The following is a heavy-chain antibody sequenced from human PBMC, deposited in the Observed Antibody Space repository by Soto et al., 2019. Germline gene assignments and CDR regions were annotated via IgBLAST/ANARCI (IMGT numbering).Heavy chain of an antibody. CDR1: GYTFTSYY. J-gene: IGHJ5*02. Sequence: ASVKVSCKASGYTFTSYYMHWVRQAPGQGLEWMGIINPSGGSTSYAQKFQGRVTMTRDTSTSTAYMELSSLRSDDTAVYYCARVAYGGFDPWGQGTLVTVSS. CDR3: ARVAYGGFDP. CDR2: INPSGGST. D-gene: IGHD4-17*01. V-gene: IGHV1-46*01.